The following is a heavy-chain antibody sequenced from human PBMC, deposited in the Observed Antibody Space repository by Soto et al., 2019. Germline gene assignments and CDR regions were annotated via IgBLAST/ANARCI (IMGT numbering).Heavy chain of an antibody. CDR1: GGSISSYY. CDR3: ARHTYDFWSGARGIDY. Sequence: SETLSLTCTVSGGSISSYYWSWIRQPPGKGLEWIGYIYYSGSTNYNPSLKSRVTISVDTSKNQFSLKLSSVTAADTAVYYCARHTYDFWSGARGIDYWGQGTLVTVSS. D-gene: IGHD3-3*01. J-gene: IGHJ4*02. CDR2: IYYSGST. V-gene: IGHV4-59*08.